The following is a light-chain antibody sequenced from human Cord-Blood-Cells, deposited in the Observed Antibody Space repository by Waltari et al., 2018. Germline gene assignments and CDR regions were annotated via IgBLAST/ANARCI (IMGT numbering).Light chain of an antibody. J-gene: IGLJ2*01. CDR2: EDN. CDR1: SGSIASNY. V-gene: IGLV6-57*01. Sequence: NFMLTQPHSVSESPGKTVTISCTRSSGSIASNYVQWYQHRPGSSPTTVIHEDNQRPSGVPDRFSGSIDSSSNSASLTISGLKTEDEADYYCQSYDSSNHVVFGGGTKLTVL. CDR3: QSYDSSNHVV.